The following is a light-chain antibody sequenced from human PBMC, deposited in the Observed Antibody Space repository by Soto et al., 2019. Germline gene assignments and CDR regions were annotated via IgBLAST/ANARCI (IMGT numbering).Light chain of an antibody. CDR2: KAS. V-gene: IGKV1-5*03. CDR3: QQYESFPQT. Sequence: DIQMTQSPSTLSASVGHRVTITCRASQSITNWLAGYQQKRGKAPKLFIFKASTLESGVPSRFSGSGSGTEFTLSISSLKPDDFATYFCQQYESFPQTCGERTKVEIK. J-gene: IGKJ1*01. CDR1: QSITNW.